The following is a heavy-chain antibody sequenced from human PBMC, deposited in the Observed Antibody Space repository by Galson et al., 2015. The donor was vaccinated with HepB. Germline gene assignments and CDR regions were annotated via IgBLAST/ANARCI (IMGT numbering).Heavy chain of an antibody. CDR2: IKSKTDGGTT. J-gene: IGHJ6*02. CDR1: GFTVSGNY. CDR3: TTGFNCVGSGCSNYYYYYGMDV. D-gene: IGHD6-19*01. Sequence: SLRLSCAASGFTVSGNYMSWVRQAPGKGLEWVCRIKSKTDGGTTDYAAPVKGRFTISSDDSKNTLYLQMNSLKTEDTAVYYCTTGFNCVGSGCSNYYYYYGMDVWGQGTTVTVSS. V-gene: IGHV3-15*01.